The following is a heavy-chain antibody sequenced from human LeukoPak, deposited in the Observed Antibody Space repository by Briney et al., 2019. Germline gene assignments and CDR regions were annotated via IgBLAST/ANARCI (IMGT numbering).Heavy chain of an antibody. CDR3: ARVSSSSRYHYYYYMDV. D-gene: IGHD6-6*01. CDR2: MNPNSGNT. CDR1: GYTFTSYD. Sequence: ASVKVSCKASGYTFTSYDINWVRQATGQGLEWMGWMNPNSGNTGYAQKFQGRVTMTRNTSISTAYMELSSLRSEDTAVYYCARVSSSSRYHYYYYMDVWGKGTTVTVSS. J-gene: IGHJ6*03. V-gene: IGHV1-8*01.